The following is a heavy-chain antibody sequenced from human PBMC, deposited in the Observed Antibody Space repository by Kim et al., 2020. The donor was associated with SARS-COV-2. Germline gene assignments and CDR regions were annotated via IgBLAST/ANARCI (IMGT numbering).Heavy chain of an antibody. D-gene: IGHD3-22*01. V-gene: IGHV3-53*01. Sequence: DTVKGRFTISRDNSKNTLYLQMNSLRAEDTAVYYCARDPSDSSGYLLFDLWGRGTLVTVSS. J-gene: IGHJ2*01. CDR3: ARDPSDSSGYLLFDL.